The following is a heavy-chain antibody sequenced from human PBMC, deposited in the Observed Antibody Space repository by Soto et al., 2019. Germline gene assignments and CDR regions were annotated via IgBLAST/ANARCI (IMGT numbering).Heavy chain of an antibody. Sequence: SVKVSCKASGGPYNSFAISWVRQAPGQGLEWIGGIIPVFGTATYAQKFKGRVTITAEESTSTAYMELSSLTSEDTAVYYCARFLGGAGSYYDGQNYNYYNGMDVWGQGTTVTI. V-gene: IGHV1-69*13. J-gene: IGHJ6*02. CDR1: GGPYNSFA. CDR2: IIPVFGTA. D-gene: IGHD3-10*01. CDR3: ARFLGGAGSYYDGQNYNYYNGMDV.